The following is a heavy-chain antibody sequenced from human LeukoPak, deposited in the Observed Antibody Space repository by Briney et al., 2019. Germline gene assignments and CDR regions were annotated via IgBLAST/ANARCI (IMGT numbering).Heavy chain of an antibody. V-gene: IGHV1-2*02. CDR2: INPNSGGT. CDR3: ARDHSSSWFMMYYYYYMDV. CDR1: GYTFTGYY. Sequence: ASVKVSCKASGYTFTGYYMHWVRQAPGQGLEWMGWINPNSGGTNYAQKLQGRVTMTTDTSTSTAYMELRSLRSDDTAVYYCARDHSSSWFMMYYYYYMDVWGKGTTVTVSS. J-gene: IGHJ6*03. D-gene: IGHD6-13*01.